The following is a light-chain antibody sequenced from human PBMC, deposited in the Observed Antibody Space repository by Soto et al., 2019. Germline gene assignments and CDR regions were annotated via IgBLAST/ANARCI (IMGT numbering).Light chain of an antibody. CDR3: HQYGSSPWT. CDR2: GAS. J-gene: IGKJ1*01. Sequence: EMVLTQSPGTPPLSPGERATLSCRASQSVSTTYLAWYEQKPGQAPRLLIYGASTRATGTPDRFSGSGSGTDFTLTITRVEPEDFAVFYCHQYGSSPWTFGQGTRVEIK. CDR1: QSVSTTY. V-gene: IGKV3-20*01.